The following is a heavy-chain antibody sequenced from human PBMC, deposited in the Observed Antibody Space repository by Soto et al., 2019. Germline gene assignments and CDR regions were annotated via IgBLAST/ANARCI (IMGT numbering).Heavy chain of an antibody. V-gene: IGHV1-69*06. D-gene: IGHD3-22*01. J-gene: IGHJ6*02. Sequence: SVKVSCKASGGTFSSYAISWVRQAPGQGLEWMGGIIPIFGTANYAQKFQGRVTITADKSTSTAYMELSSLRSEDTAVYYCASPNTYYYDSSAYYQGDGMDVWGQGTTVTVSS. CDR1: GGTFSSYA. CDR3: ASPNTYYYDSSAYYQGDGMDV. CDR2: IIPIFGTA.